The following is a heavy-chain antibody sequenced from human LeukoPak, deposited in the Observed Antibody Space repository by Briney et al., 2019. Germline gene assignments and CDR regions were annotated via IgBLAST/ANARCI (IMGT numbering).Heavy chain of an antibody. Sequence: ASVKVSCKASGYTFTSYAMHWVRQAPGQRLEWMGWINAGNGNTKYSQKFQGRVTITRDTSASTAYMELSSLRSEDTAVYYCARGGGTGTIGGELGYWGQGTLVTVSS. D-gene: IGHD1-1*01. CDR2: INAGNGNT. CDR1: GYTFTSYA. J-gene: IGHJ4*02. V-gene: IGHV1-3*01. CDR3: ARGGGTGTIGGELGY.